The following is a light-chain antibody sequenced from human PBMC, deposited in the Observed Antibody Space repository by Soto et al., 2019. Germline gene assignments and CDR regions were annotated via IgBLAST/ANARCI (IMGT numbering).Light chain of an antibody. CDR2: GNS. Sequence: QSVLTQPPSVSGAPGQKVTISCTGSSSNIGAGYSVHWYQQLPGTAPKVLIHGNSNRPSGVPDRFSGSKSDTSASLAITGLRAEDEADYYCQSYDRSLSGVVFGGGTKLTVL. J-gene: IGLJ2*01. CDR3: QSYDRSLSGVV. V-gene: IGLV1-40*01. CDR1: SSNIGAGYS.